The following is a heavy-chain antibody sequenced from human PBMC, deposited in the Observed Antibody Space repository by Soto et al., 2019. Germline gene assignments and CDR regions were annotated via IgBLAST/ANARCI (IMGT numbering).Heavy chain of an antibody. CDR3: ASLTNYYDSSVPNAY. Sequence: ASVKVSCKASGFTFTSSAVQWVRQARGQRLEWIGWIVVGSGNTNYAQKFQERVTITRDMSTSTAYMELSSLRSEDTAVYYCASLTNYYDSSVPNAYWGQGTLVTVS. CDR1: GFTFTSSA. D-gene: IGHD3-22*01. CDR2: IVVGSGNT. V-gene: IGHV1-58*01. J-gene: IGHJ4*02.